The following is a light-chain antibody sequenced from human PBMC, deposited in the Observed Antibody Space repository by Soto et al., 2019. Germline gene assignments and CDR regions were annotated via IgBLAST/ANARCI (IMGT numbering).Light chain of an antibody. V-gene: IGKV1-5*01. CDR2: DAS. CDR3: QQYISYPYT. Sequence: DIQMTQFPSTLSASVGDRVTITCRASHTTNTWLAWYQQKPGTAPKLLIYDASSLEGGVPSRFSASGSGTEFTLTIGSLQPDDLATYYGQQYISYPYTFGQGTKVEIK. J-gene: IGKJ2*01. CDR1: HTTNTW.